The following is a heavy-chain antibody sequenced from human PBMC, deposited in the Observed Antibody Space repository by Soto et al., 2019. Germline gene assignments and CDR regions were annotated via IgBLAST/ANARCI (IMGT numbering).Heavy chain of an antibody. J-gene: IGHJ6*02. CDR2: INPYRGAT. CDR1: GYSFTDYY. D-gene: IGHD3-3*01. V-gene: IGHV1-2*02. Sequence: ASVKVSCKASGYSFTDYYMHWVRQAPGQGLEWMGWINPYRGATNYAQKFQGRVTMTRDTSISTAYMELSRLRSDDTAVYYCAREKGITIFGVVPSMDVWGQGTTVTVSS. CDR3: AREKGITIFGVVPSMDV.